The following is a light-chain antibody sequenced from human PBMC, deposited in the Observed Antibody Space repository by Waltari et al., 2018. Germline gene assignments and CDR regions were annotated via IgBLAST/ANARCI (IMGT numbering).Light chain of an antibody. CDR2: DVR. V-gene: IGLV2-14*03. J-gene: IGLJ3*02. CDR1: SHDVGANDY. CDR3: TAYTTSATLV. Sequence: QSALSQPASVSGSPGQSVTISCTGTSHDVGANDYAPRYQQHPGRAPKLMIYDVRQRSSGVSNRFSGSRAGNTASLTISGLQTEDEADYYCTAYTTSATLVFGGGTRLTVL.